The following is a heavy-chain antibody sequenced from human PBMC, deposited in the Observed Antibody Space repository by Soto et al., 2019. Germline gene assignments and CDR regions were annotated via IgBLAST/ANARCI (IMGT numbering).Heavy chain of an antibody. CDR3: AREDPRIAALDY. CDR1: GFTFSSYG. V-gene: IGHV3-33*01. Sequence: GGSLRLSCAASGFTFSSYGMHWVRQAPGKGLEWVAVIWYDGSNKYYADSVKGRFTISRDNSKNTLYLQMNSLRAEDTAVYYCAREDPRIAALDYWGQGTLVTVSS. CDR2: IWYDGSNK. J-gene: IGHJ4*02. D-gene: IGHD6-13*01.